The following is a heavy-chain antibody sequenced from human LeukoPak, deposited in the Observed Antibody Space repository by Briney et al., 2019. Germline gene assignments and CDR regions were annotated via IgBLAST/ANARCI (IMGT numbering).Heavy chain of an antibody. D-gene: IGHD3-3*01. V-gene: IGHV4-4*02. CDR2: IYHSGGT. CDR1: GGSISSSTNW. Sequence: SETLSLTCAVSGGSISSSTNWWSWVRQPPGKGLEWIGEIYHSGGTNYNPSLKSRITISVDTSKNQFSLKLSSVTAADTAVYYCARDLYYDFWSGYYKANWFDPWGQGTLVTVSS. CDR3: ARDLYYDFWSGYYKANWFDP. J-gene: IGHJ5*02.